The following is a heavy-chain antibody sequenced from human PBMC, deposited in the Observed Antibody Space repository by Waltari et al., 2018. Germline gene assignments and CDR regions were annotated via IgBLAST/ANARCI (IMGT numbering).Heavy chain of an antibody. J-gene: IGHJ1*01. CDR3: ARGGYCSGGSCFQYFQH. Sequence: QVQLQQWGAGLLKPSETLSLTCAVYGGSFSGYYWSWTRQPPGKGLEWIGEINHSGSTNYNPSLKSRVTISVDTSKNQFSLKLSSVTAADTAVYYCARGGYCSGGSCFQYFQHWGQGTLVTVSS. CDR1: GGSFSGYY. D-gene: IGHD2-15*01. CDR2: INHSGST. V-gene: IGHV4-34*01.